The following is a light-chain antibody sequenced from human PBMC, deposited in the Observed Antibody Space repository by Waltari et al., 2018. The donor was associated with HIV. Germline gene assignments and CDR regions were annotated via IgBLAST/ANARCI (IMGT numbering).Light chain of an antibody. V-gene: IGLV1-40*01. Sequence: QSVLTQPPPVSGAPGQRVLIPRTGRSSHIGAREAVLWYQQLPGAVPKVLIYGNTHRPSGGPARFSGSKSGASASLAIAGLQNGDEADYYCQSYYNSRNSVVFGGGTRLTVL. J-gene: IGLJ2*01. CDR1: SSHIGAREA. CDR3: QSYYNSRNSVV. CDR2: GNT.